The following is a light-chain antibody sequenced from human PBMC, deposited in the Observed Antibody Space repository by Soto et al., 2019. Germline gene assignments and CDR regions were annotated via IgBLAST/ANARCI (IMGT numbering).Light chain of an antibody. J-gene: IGKJ1*01. CDR2: GAS. CDR1: QSVSTF. Sequence: EKVMTQSPATLSMSPGERATLSCRASQSVSTFLAWYQQKPGQAPRLLIYGASTRATGIPDRFSGSGSGTEFTLTISSLQSEDFAVYYCQHYTYWPSWTFGQGTRVEVK. V-gene: IGKV3-15*01. CDR3: QHYTYWPSWT.